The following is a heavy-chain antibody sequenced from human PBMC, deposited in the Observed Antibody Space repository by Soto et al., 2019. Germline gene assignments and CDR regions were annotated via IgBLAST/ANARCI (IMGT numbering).Heavy chain of an antibody. Sequence: GGPLRLSCAASGFTFSSYAMSWVRQAPGKGLEWVSAISGSGGSTYYADSVKGRFTISRDNPKNTLYLQMNSLRAEDTAVYYCAKRGVIFGPSGDYWGQGTLVTVSS. J-gene: IGHJ4*02. V-gene: IGHV3-23*01. CDR2: ISGSGGST. CDR1: GFTFSSYA. CDR3: AKRGVIFGPSGDY. D-gene: IGHD3-3*01.